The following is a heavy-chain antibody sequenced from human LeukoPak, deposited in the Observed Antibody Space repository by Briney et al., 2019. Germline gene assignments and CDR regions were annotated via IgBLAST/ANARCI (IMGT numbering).Heavy chain of an antibody. J-gene: IGHJ3*02. CDR2: IYYTGST. V-gene: IGHV4-59*01. Sequence: PSETLSLTCTVSGGSINNYYWSWIRQPPGKRLELIGYIYYTGSTHYNPSLRGRVTMSVDTSENQLSLRLTSVTAADTAVYYCARYCGGDCNSSAFDIWGQGTMVTVSS. CDR3: ARYCGGDCNSSAFDI. D-gene: IGHD2-21*02. CDR1: GGSINNYY.